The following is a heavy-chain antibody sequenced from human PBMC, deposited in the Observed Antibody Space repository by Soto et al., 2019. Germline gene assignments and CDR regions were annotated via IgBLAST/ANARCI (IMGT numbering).Heavy chain of an antibody. Sequence: ASVKVSCKASGYTFTGYYMHWVRQAPGQGLEWMGWINPNSGGTNYAQKFQGWVTMTRDTSISTAYMELSRLRSDDTAVYYCAREEYSSSTPFDYWGQGTLVTVSS. J-gene: IGHJ4*02. D-gene: IGHD6-6*01. CDR2: INPNSGGT. CDR3: AREEYSSSTPFDY. V-gene: IGHV1-2*04. CDR1: GYTFTGYY.